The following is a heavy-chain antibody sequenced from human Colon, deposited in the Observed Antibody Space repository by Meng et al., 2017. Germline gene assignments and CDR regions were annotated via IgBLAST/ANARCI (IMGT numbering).Heavy chain of an antibody. Sequence: SETLSLTCNVSGGSIRGHYWSWIRQTPGKGLEWIGYVYYSGTTNYLSSLRGRVTISVDTSKNKFSLNLSSVTAADTAVYYCARDCSSTSCYGAFDFWGQGTLVTVSS. D-gene: IGHD2-2*01. CDR2: VYYSGTT. CDR3: ARDCSSTSCYGAFDF. J-gene: IGHJ4*02. CDR1: GGSIRGHY. V-gene: IGHV4-59*11.